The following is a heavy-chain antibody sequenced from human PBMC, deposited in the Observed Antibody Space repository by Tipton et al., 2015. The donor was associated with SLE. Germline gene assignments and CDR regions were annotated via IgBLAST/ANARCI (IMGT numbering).Heavy chain of an antibody. V-gene: IGHV4-39*07. CDR1: GGSIESRSFY. D-gene: IGHD4-11*01. CDR2: VNSSGSG. CDR3: ARWTTTVTTEYYYGMDV. J-gene: IGHJ6*02. Sequence: TLSLTCTVSGGSIESRSFYWAWIRQPPGKGLERIGEVNSSGSGNYNPSLKSRASISTDSSKNQFSLKLTSVTAANTAVYYCARWTTTVTTEYYYGMDVWGQGTTVTVSS.